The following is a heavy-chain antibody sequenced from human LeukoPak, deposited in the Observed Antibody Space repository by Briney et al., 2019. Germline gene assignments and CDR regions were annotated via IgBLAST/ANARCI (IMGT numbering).Heavy chain of an antibody. D-gene: IGHD1-1*01. CDR3: ARVSWFPGTSYYYMDV. CDR1: GGSISSYY. CDR2: IHDSGTT. Sequence: SETLSLTCTVAGGSISSYYWSWIRQPPGKGLEWFGYIHDSGTTNYNPSLKSRVTISVDTSKNQFSLKLSSVTAADTAVYYCARVSWFPGTSYYYMDVWGKGTTVTVSS. V-gene: IGHV4-59*01. J-gene: IGHJ6*03.